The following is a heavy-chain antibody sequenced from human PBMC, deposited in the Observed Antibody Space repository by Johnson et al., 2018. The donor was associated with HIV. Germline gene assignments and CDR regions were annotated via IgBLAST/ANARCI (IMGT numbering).Heavy chain of an antibody. CDR1: GFSLNSYD. V-gene: IGHV3-30*04. J-gene: IGHJ3*02. D-gene: IGHD6-19*01. CDR3: AKLGLLAVADDAFDI. CDR2: ISYDGSKK. Sequence: QVQLVESGGGLVQPGGSLRLSCAASGFSLNSYDMHWVRQAPGKGLEWGTMISYDGSKKYYADSVKGRFTISRDNAKNSLYLQMNSLRAEDTAVYYCAKLGLLAVADDAFDIWGQGTMVTVSS.